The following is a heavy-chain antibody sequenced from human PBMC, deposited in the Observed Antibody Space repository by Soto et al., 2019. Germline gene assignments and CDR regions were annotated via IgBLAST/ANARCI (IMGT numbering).Heavy chain of an antibody. CDR3: AKDTVKRIEMATSPFDY. D-gene: IGHD5-12*01. CDR2: ISGSGGST. V-gene: IGHV3-23*01. Sequence: EVQLLESGGGLVQPGGSLRLSCAASGFTFSSYAMSWVRQAPGKGLEWVSAISGSGGSTYYADSVKGRFTISRDNSKNTLYLQMNSLRAEDTAVYYCAKDTVKRIEMATSPFDYWGQGTLVTVSS. CDR1: GFTFSSYA. J-gene: IGHJ4*02.